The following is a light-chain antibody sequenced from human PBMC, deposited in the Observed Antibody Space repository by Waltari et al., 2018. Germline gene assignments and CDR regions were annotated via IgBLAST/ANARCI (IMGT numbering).Light chain of an antibody. J-gene: IGKJ2*01. Sequence: VVMTQTPLSLSVTSGQPASISCKSTQSLLESDGKTYLSWFMQKAGQPPQLFISEISSRMPGVPDRFSGSGSGTDFTLRISRVEPEDVGLYYCMQGRSLPHTFGQGTKLEIK. V-gene: IGKV2-29*02. CDR3: MQGRSLPHT. CDR1: QSLLESDGKTY. CDR2: EIS.